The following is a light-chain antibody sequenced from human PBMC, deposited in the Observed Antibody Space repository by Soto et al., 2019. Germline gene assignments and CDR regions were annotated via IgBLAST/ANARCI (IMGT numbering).Light chain of an antibody. CDR2: GNS. V-gene: IGLV1-40*01. CDR1: SSNIGAGYD. Sequence: QPVLTQPPSVSGAPGQRVTISCTGSSSNIGAGYDVHWYQQLPGTAPKLLIYGNSNRPSGVPDRFSVSKSGTSASLAITGLQAEDEADYYCQSYDSSLSGYVVFGGGTKLTVL. CDR3: QSYDSSLSGYVV. J-gene: IGLJ2*01.